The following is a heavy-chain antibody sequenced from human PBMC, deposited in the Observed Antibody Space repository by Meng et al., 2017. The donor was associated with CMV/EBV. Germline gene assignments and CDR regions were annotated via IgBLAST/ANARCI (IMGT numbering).Heavy chain of an antibody. Sequence: GGSLRLSCTASGFTFGDYAMSWVRQAPGKGLEWVSSISSSSSYIYYADSVKGRFTISRDNAKNSLYLQMNSLRAEDTAVYYCARDSRDYDFWSGRRRYYYYGMDVWGQGTTVTVSS. V-gene: IGHV3-21*01. CDR1: GFTFGDYA. CDR3: ARDSRDYDFWSGRRRYYYYGMDV. CDR2: ISSSSSYI. D-gene: IGHD3-3*01. J-gene: IGHJ6*02.